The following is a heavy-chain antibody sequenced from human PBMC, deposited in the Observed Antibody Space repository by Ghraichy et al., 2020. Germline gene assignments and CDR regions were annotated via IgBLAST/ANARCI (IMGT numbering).Heavy chain of an antibody. J-gene: IGHJ5*01. Sequence: RGSLRLSCAASGFTFSGSAIHWVRQASGKGLEWVGRIRSKANSYATAYAASVKGRFTISRDDSKNTAYLQMNSLEIEDTAVYYCMRHSSSWYASWGQGTLVTVSS. CDR2: IRSKANSYAT. V-gene: IGHV3-73*01. D-gene: IGHD6-13*01. CDR3: MRHSSSWYAS. CDR1: GFTFSGSA.